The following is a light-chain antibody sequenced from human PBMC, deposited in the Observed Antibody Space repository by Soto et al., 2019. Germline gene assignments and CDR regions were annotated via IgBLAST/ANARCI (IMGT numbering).Light chain of an antibody. CDR3: RHRDNWPPIT. CDR1: QTVTTY. J-gene: IGKJ5*01. V-gene: IGKV3-11*01. CDR2: DAS. Sequence: EVVLTQSPATLSLSPGERATLSCRASQTVTTYLAWSQHRPGQAPGLLIYDASNRATGIPARFIGGGSGTDFTPTVSSLEPEDLAVHSCRHRDNWPPITFGRGTRLEIK.